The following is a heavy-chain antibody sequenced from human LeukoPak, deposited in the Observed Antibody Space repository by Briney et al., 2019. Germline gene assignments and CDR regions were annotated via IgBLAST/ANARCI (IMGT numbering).Heavy chain of an antibody. J-gene: IGHJ4*02. D-gene: IGHD5-12*01. V-gene: IGHV4-34*01. Sequence: SETLSLTCNVSGDSINSGGFYWSWIRQPPGKGLEWIGEINHSGSTNYNPSLKSRVTISVDTSKNQFSLKLSSVTAADTAVYYCARGLAFDYWAREPWSPSPQ. CDR1: GDSINSGGFY. CDR2: INHSGST. CDR3: ARGLAFDY.